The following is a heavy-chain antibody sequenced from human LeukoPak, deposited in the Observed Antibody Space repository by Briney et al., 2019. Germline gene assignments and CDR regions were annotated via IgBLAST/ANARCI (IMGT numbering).Heavy chain of an antibody. D-gene: IGHD6-19*01. CDR1: GFTFCSYG. V-gene: IGHV3-30*18. J-gene: IGHJ4*02. CDR2: ISYDGSNK. Sequence: PGGSLRLSCAASGFTFCSYGMHWVRQAPGKGLEWVAVISYDGSNKYYADSVKGRFTISRDNSKNTLYLQMNSLRAEDTAVYYCAKDQRGWPFDYWGQGTLVTVSS. CDR3: AKDQRGWPFDY.